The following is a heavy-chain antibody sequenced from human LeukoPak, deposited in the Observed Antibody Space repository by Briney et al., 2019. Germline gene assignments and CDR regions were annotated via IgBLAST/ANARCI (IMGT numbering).Heavy chain of an antibody. CDR3: ARRVVAIFYFDY. V-gene: IGHV4-30-2*01. J-gene: IGHJ4*02. CDR1: GGSISSGGYS. D-gene: IGHD3-3*01. CDR2: IYHSGIT. Sequence: PSETLSLTCAVSGGSISSGGYSWSWIRQPPGKGLEWFGYIYHSGITYYNPSLKSRVTMSLDRSKNQFSLKLTSVTAADTAVYYCARRVVAIFYFDYWGQGALVTVSS.